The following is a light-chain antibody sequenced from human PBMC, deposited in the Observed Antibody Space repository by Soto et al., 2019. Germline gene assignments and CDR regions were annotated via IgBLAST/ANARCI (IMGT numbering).Light chain of an antibody. CDR1: ESTSGY. Sequence: EIVLTQSPATLSWSPVEIATLSFMASESTSGYLAWYQQKPGQAPRLLIYDASNRATGIPARFSGSGSGTDFTLTISSLQSEDFAVYYCQQYNNWPPITFGQGTRLEIK. V-gene: IGKV3-11*01. CDR2: DAS. CDR3: QQYNNWPPIT. J-gene: IGKJ5*01.